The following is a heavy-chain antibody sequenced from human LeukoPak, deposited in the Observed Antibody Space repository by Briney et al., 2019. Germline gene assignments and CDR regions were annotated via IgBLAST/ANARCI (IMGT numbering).Heavy chain of an antibody. Sequence: SETLSLTCTVSGGSISSGSYYWRWIRQPAGTGLEWLGRIYTSGSTNYNPSLKSRVTISVDTSKNQFSLKLSSVTAADTAVYYCARAWGRDGYNYDYWGQGTLVTVSS. D-gene: IGHD5-24*01. CDR1: GGSISSGSYY. CDR3: ARAWGRDGYNYDY. J-gene: IGHJ4*02. V-gene: IGHV4-61*02. CDR2: IYTSGST.